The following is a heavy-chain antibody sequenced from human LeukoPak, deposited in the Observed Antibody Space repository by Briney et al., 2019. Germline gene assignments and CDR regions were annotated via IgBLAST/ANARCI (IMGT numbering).Heavy chain of an antibody. CDR1: GFTFNSYG. D-gene: IGHD6-19*01. CDR2: ISGSGGST. V-gene: IGHV3-23*01. J-gene: IGHJ4*02. CDR3: AKAPYSSGWIYFDY. Sequence: GGSLRLSCTPSGFTFNSYGMHWVRQAPGKGLEWVSAISGSGGSTYYADSVKGRFTISRDNSKNTLYLQMNSLRAEDTAVYYCAKAPYSSGWIYFDYWGQGTLVTVSS.